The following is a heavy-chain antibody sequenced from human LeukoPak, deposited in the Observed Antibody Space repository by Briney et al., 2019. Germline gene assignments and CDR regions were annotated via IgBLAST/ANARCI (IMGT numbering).Heavy chain of an antibody. CDR1: GFTFSSYG. CDR2: ISGSGVST. Sequence: PGGSLRLSCAASGFTFSSYGMSWVRQAPGKGLEWVSAISGSGVSTYYADSVKGRFTISRDNSKNTLYLQMNSLRAEDTAVYYCARDLGYYYDSSGYYMVGPSYAFDIWGQGTMVTVSS. J-gene: IGHJ3*02. CDR3: ARDLGYYYDSSGYYMVGPSYAFDI. D-gene: IGHD3-22*01. V-gene: IGHV3-23*01.